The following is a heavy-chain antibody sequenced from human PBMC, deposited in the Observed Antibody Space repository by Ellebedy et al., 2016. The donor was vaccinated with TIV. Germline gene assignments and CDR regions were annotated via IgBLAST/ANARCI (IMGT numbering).Heavy chain of an antibody. CDR2: ISYDGSNK. CDR1: GFTFSSYA. V-gene: IGHV3-30-3*01. CDR3: ARAEGQGMDV. Sequence: GESLKISXAASGFTFSSYAMHWVRQAPGKGLEWVAVISYDGSNKYYADSVKGRFTISRDNSKNTLYLQMNSLRAEDTAVYYCARAEGQGMDVWGQGTTVTVSS. J-gene: IGHJ6*02.